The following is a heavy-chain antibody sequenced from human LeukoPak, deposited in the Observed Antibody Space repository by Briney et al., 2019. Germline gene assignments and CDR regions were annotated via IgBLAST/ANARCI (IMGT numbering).Heavy chain of an antibody. J-gene: IGHJ5*02. CDR1: GYTFTSYY. CDR3: ARSDDCGGDCYYNWFDP. CDR2: INPSGGST. Sequence: ASVKVSCKASGYTFTSYYMHWVRQAPGHGLEWMGIINPSGGSTSYAQKFQGRVTMTRDTSTSTVYMELSSLRSEDTAVYYCARSDDCGGDCYYNWFDPWGQGTLVTVSS. V-gene: IGHV1-46*01. D-gene: IGHD2-21*02.